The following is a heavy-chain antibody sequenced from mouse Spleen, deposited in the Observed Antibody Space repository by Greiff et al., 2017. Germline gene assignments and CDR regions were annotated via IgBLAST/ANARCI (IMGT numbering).Heavy chain of an antibody. J-gene: IGHJ3*01. V-gene: IGHV3-6*01. D-gene: IGHD1-1*01. Sequence: EVQLVESGPGLVKPSQSLSLTCSVTGNSITTGYYWNWIRQFPGKKLEWMGYISYDGINNYNPSLKNRISITRDTSKNQFFLKFNSVTTEDTGTYYCASYYYGSNYRFAYWGQGTLVTVSA. CDR1: GNSITTGYY. CDR2: ISYDGIN. CDR3: ASYYYGSNYRFAY.